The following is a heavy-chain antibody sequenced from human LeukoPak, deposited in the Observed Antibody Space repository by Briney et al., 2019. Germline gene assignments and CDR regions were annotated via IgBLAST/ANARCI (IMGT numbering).Heavy chain of an antibody. CDR1: GFTFSNSA. J-gene: IGHJ4*02. CDR2: ISAGGSDT. CDR3: AKGGNSAPLDY. Sequence: GGSLRLSCAASGFTFSNSAMTWVRQAPGKGLEWVSAISAGGSDTIYTDSVKDRFTIPRDNSKNTLYLQMNSLRAEDTAVYYCAKGGNSAPLDYWGQGTLVTVSS. V-gene: IGHV3-23*01. D-gene: IGHD1-7*01.